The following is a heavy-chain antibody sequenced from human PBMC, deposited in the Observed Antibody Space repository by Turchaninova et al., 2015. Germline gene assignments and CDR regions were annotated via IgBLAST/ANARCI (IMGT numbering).Heavy chain of an antibody. V-gene: IGHV4-34*01. Sequence: GLLKPSETLSLTCAVYGGSFSGYYCSWIRQPPGKGLDWIGEINYSGSTNYNPSLKSRVTIPVDTSKTQFSLKLSSVTAADTAVYYCAGEPGGIAVAGTGAFDIWGQGTMVTVSS. J-gene: IGHJ3*02. CDR2: INYSGST. D-gene: IGHD6-19*01. CDR1: GGSFSGYY. CDR3: AGEPGGIAVAGTGAFDI.